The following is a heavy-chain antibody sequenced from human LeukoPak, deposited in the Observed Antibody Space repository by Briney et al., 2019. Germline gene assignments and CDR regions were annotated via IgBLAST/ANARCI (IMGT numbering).Heavy chain of an antibody. D-gene: IGHD2-2*01. J-gene: IGHJ4*02. CDR3: AVPGTVVDY. CDR2: INWNGGST. CDR1: GFTFDDFG. V-gene: IGHV3-20*04. Sequence: GGSLRLSCAATGFTFDDFGMSWVRQGPGKGLEWISHINWNGGSTGYAESVKGRFTISRDNAKNSLYLQMNSLRAGDTALYYCAVPGTVVDYWGQGTLVTVSS.